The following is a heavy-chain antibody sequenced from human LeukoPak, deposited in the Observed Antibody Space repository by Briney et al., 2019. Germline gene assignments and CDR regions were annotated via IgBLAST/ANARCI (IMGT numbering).Heavy chain of an antibody. CDR2: VSTSGRT. J-gene: IGHJ3*01. D-gene: IGHD1-1*01. V-gene: IGHV4-4*07. Sequence: SETLSLTCTVSGGSITTYYWSWIRQPAGKGLEWIGRVSTSGRTNYNPSLESRLTMSADTSKKQFSLILNSVTAADTAVYYCAVGRPRNTTRLDDGYDFWGQGTMVTVSS. CDR1: GGSITTYY. CDR3: AVGRPRNTTRLDDGYDF.